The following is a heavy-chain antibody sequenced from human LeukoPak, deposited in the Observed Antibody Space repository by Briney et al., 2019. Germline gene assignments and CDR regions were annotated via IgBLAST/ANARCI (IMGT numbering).Heavy chain of an antibody. J-gene: IGHJ4*02. D-gene: IGHD5-12*01. CDR1: GYTFTSYD. V-gene: IGHV1-8*01. CDR3: ARALGYSGYDSGVFGY. CDR2: MNPNSGNT. Sequence: ASAKVSCKASGYTFTSYDINWVRQATGQGLEWMGWMNPNSGNTGYAQKFQGRVTMTRNTSISTAYMELSSLRSEDTAVYYCARALGYSGYDSGVFGYWGQGTLVTVSS.